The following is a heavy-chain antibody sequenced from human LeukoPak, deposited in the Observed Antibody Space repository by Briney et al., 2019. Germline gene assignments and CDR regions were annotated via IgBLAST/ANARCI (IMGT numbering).Heavy chain of an antibody. CDR2: IYPGDSDT. J-gene: IGHJ3*02. V-gene: IGHV5-51*01. CDR3: AGRDGYGAYDI. CDR1: GYSFTSYW. D-gene: IGHD5-24*01. Sequence: GESLKISRKGSGYSFTSYWIGWVRQMPGKGLEWMGIIYPGDSDTRYSPSFEGQVTISADKSIGTAYLQWSSLKVSDTAMYYCAGRDGYGAYDIWGQGTMVTVSS.